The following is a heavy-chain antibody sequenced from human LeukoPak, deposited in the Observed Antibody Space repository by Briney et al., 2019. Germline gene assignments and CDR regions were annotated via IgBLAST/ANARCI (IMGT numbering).Heavy chain of an antibody. D-gene: IGHD6-19*01. Sequence: ASVKVPCKASGYTFTSYAMHWVRQAPGQRLEWMGWINAGNGNTKYSQKFQGRVTITRDTSASTAYMELSSLRSEDTAVYYCARVAYSSGWYFFDYWGQGTLVTVSS. CDR2: INAGNGNT. CDR3: ARVAYSSGWYFFDY. V-gene: IGHV1-3*01. J-gene: IGHJ4*02. CDR1: GYTFTSYA.